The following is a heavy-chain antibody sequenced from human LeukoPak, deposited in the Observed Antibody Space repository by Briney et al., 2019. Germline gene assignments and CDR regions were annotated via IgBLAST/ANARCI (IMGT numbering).Heavy chain of an antibody. D-gene: IGHD2-2*02. J-gene: IGHJ6*03. CDR2: IYTSGST. Sequence: SETLSLTCTVSGGSISSYYWSWIRQPPGKGLEWIGYIYTSGSTNYNPSLKSRVTISVDTSKNQFSLKLSSVTAADTAVYYCARLDTQNYYYMHVWGKGTTVTVSS. CDR3: ARLDTQNYYYMHV. CDR1: GGSISSYY. V-gene: IGHV4-4*09.